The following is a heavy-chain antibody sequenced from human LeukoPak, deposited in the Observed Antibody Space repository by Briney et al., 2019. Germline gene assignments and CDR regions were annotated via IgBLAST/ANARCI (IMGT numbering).Heavy chain of an antibody. J-gene: IGHJ4*02. V-gene: IGHV1-69*04. CDR1: GGTFSSYA. CDR3: ASQRGSGSYSTDY. Sequence: SVKVSCKASGGTFSSYAISWVRQAPGQGLEWVGRIIPILGIANYAQKFQGRVTITADKSTSTAYMELSSLRSEDTAVYYCASQRGSGSYSTDYWGQGTLVTVSS. D-gene: IGHD3-10*01. CDR2: IIPILGIA.